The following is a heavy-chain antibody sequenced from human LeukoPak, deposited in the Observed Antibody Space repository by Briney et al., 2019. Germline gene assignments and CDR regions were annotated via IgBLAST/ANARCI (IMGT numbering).Heavy chain of an antibody. J-gene: IGHJ4*02. D-gene: IGHD3-22*01. CDR2: INPNSGGT. CDR3: ATLYYYDSSGYPFDY. CDR1: GYTFTGYY. V-gene: IGHV1-2*06. Sequence: ASVKVSCKASGYTFTGYYMHWVRQAPGQGLEWMGRINPNSGGTNYAQKFQGRVTMTRDTSISTAYMELSRLRSDDTAVYYCATLYYYDSSGYPFDYWGQGTLVTVSP.